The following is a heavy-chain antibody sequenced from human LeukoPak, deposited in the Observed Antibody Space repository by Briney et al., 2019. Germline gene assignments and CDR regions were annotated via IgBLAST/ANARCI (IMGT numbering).Heavy chain of an antibody. CDR3: ARAATTTVIPPVTAFDY. D-gene: IGHD4-17*01. CDR2: IYHSGST. V-gene: IGHV4-38-2*02. J-gene: IGHJ4*02. Sequence: PSETLSLTCTVSGYSISSGYYWGWIRQPPGKGLEWIGYIYHSGSTYYNPSLKSRVTISVDRSKNQFSLKLSSVTAADTAVYYCARAATTTVIPPVTAFDYWGQGTLVTVSS. CDR1: GYSISSGYY.